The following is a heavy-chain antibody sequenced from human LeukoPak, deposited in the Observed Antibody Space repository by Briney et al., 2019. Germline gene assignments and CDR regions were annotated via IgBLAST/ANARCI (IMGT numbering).Heavy chain of an antibody. CDR3: ARLGYCSGGSCYTGWFDH. CDR2: INNSGSN. D-gene: IGHD2-15*01. J-gene: IGHJ5*02. Sequence: SETLSLTCAVYGGSFSGYYWSWIRQPPGKGREWSGEINNSGSNNYNTSLKRGVNISVDKSKNQFSQKRRYITAADTAVYYCARLGYCSGGSCYTGWFDHWGQGTLVTVSS. V-gene: IGHV4-34*01. CDR1: GGSFSGYY.